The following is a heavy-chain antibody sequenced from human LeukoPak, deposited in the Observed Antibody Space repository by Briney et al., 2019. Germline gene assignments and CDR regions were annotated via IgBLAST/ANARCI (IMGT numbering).Heavy chain of an antibody. V-gene: IGHV1-24*01. CDR1: GYTLTELS. CDR2: FDPEDGET. J-gene: IGHJ4*02. Sequence: ASVKVSCKVSGYTLTELSMHWVRQAPGKGLEWMGGFDPEDGETIYAQKFQGRVTMTEDTSTDTAYMELSSLRSEDTAVYYCATIHAYCTNGVCYRVGDYFDYWGQGTLVTVFS. CDR3: ATIHAYCTNGVCYRVGDYFDY. D-gene: IGHD2-8*01.